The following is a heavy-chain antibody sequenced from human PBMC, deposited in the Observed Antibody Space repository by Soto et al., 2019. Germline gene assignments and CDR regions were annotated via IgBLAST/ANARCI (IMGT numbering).Heavy chain of an antibody. Sequence: QITLKESGPTLVRPAQTLTLTCDFSGFSLSTYHMGVAWIRQPPGKALEWLALIYWDDDKRYSTSLKDRLAISKDTSSNQVVLTITNIDPGESATYFCAHAGDYDLLTFDHWGPGTLVTVSS. J-gene: IGHJ4*02. V-gene: IGHV2-5*02. CDR2: IYWDDDK. D-gene: IGHD4-17*01. CDR3: AHAGDYDLLTFDH. CDR1: GFSLSTYHMG.